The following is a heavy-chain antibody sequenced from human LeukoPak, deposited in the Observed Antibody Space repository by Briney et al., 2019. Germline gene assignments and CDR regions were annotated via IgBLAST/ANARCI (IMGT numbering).Heavy chain of an antibody. CDR2: ISGSGGST. CDR3: ASSSGYCSSTSCRRWFDP. V-gene: IGHV3-23*01. J-gene: IGHJ5*02. Sequence: GGSLRLSCAASGFTFSSYAMSWVRQAPGKGLEWVSAISGSGGSTYYADSVKGRFTISRDNSKNTLYLQMNSLRAEDTAAYYCASSSGYCSSTSCRRWFDPWGQGTLVTVSS. CDR1: GFTFSSYA. D-gene: IGHD2-2*01.